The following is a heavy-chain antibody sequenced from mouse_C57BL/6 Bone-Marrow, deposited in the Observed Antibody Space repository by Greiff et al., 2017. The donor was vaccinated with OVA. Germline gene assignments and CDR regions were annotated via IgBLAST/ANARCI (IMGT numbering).Heavy chain of an antibody. CDR3: ASSSYEDWYFDV. CDR1: GYTFTNYW. V-gene: IGHV1-63*01. J-gene: IGHJ1*03. Sequence: VQRVESGAELVRPGTSVKMSCKASGYTFTNYWIGWAKQRPGHGLEWIGDIYPGGGYTNYNEKFKGKATLTADKSSSTAYMQFSSLTSEDSAIYYCASSSYEDWYFDVWGTGTTVTVSS. CDR2: IYPGGGYT. D-gene: IGHD1-1*01.